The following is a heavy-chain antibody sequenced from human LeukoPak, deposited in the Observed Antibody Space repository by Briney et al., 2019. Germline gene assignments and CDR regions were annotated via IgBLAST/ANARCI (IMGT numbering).Heavy chain of an antibody. CDR1: GYTLTELS. D-gene: IGHD1-26*01. CDR2: FDPEDGET. J-gene: IGHJ6*03. V-gene: IGHV1-24*01. Sequence: EASVKVSCKVSGYTLTELSMHWVRQAPGKGLEWMGGFDPEDGETIYAQKFQGRVTMTRDTSTSTAYMELRSLRSDDTAVYYCASVRPSGFSGSYPPKTYYYMDVWGKGTTVTVSS. CDR3: ASVRPSGFSGSYPPKTYYYMDV.